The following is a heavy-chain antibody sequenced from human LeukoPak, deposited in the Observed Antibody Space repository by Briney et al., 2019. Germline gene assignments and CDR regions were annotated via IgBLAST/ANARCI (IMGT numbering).Heavy chain of an antibody. CDR3: AKGPVTTPEWAFDI. CDR2: ISYDGSNK. D-gene: IGHD4-17*01. CDR1: GFTFSSYG. J-gene: IGHJ3*02. V-gene: IGHV3-30*18. Sequence: GGSLRLSCAASGFTFSSYGMHWVRQAPGKGLEWVAVISYDGSNKYYADSVKGRFTISRDNSKNTLYLQMNSLRAEDTAVYYCAKGPVTTPEWAFDIWGQGTMVTVSS.